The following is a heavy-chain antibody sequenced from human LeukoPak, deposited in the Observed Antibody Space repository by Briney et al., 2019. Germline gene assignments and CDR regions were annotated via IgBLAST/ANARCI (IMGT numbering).Heavy chain of an antibody. CDR3: ARDRGSYRPIDY. J-gene: IGHJ4*02. D-gene: IGHD1-26*01. V-gene: IGHV3-21*01. CDR2: ISSSGTYI. CDR1: TFTFSSYN. Sequence: GGSLRLSCAASTFTFSSYNMNWVRQAPGKGLEWVSSISSSGTYIYYRDSVKGRFTISRDNAENSVYLQMNSLRVEDTAMYYCARDRGSYRPIDYWGQGTLVTVSS.